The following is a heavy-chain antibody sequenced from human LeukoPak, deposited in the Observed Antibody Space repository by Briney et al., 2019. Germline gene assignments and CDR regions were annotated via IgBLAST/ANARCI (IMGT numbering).Heavy chain of an antibody. V-gene: IGHV3-74*01. CDR2: INSDGSST. CDR3: ARDKATMLRGVMVVTRYYYYMDV. J-gene: IGHJ6*03. D-gene: IGHD3-10*01. CDR1: GFSFSTTW. Sequence: QSGGSLRVSCAASGFSFSTTWMHWVRQAPGKGLGWVSRINSDGSSTIYADSVKGRFTISRDNAKNSLYLQMNSLRAEDTAVYYCARDKATMLRGVMVVTRYYYYMDVWGKGTTVTVSS.